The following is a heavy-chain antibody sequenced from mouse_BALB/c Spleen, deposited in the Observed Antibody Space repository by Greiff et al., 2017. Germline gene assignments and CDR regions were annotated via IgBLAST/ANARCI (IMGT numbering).Heavy chain of an antibody. CDR2: ISSGSSTI. D-gene: IGHD2-14*01. CDR3: ARNYRYDEVDY. Sequence: EVQRVESGGGLVQPGGSRKLSCAASGFTFSSFGMHWVRQAPEKGLEWVAYISSGSSTIYYADTVKGRFTISRDNPKNTLFLQMTSLRSEDTAMYYCARNYRYDEVDYWGQGTTLTVSS. V-gene: IGHV5-17*02. CDR1: GFTFSSFG. J-gene: IGHJ2*01.